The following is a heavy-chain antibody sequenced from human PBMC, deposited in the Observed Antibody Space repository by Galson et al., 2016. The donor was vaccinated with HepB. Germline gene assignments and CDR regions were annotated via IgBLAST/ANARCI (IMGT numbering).Heavy chain of an antibody. D-gene: IGHD2-2*01. CDR2: ISYDGGVE. Sequence: SLRLSCAASGFTFSTYAMQWVRQAPGKGLEWVAVISYDGGVEFYADSVKGRFTISRDSPKNTVSLQMNSLRAEDTALYYCAREEYFYALGALDIWGHGTMVTVSS. V-gene: IGHV3-30-3*01. CDR1: GFTFSTYA. CDR3: AREEYFYALGALDI. J-gene: IGHJ3*02.